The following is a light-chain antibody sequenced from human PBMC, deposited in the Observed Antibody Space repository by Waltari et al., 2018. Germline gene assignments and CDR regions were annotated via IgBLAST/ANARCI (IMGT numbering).Light chain of an antibody. Sequence: DIQMTQSPSTLSASVGDRVTITCRASPSISNYLAWYQHKPGTAPKVLIYKSFSLQSGVPSRFSGSGSETEFTLTISGLQPDDFATYYCQQYYLAPYTFGRGT. V-gene: IGKV1-5*03. J-gene: IGKJ2*01. CDR2: KSF. CDR1: PSISNY. CDR3: QQYYLAPYT.